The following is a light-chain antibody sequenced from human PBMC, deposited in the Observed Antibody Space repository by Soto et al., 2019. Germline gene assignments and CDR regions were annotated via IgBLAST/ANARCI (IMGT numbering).Light chain of an antibody. V-gene: IGKV3-20*01. J-gene: IGKJ1*01. CDR3: QQYGSSPWT. Sequence: EIVLTQSPGPLSLSPGERATLSCRASQSVSSSYLAWYQQKPGQAPRLLVYDAPSKATAIPHRFSGSGSGTDFTLTISRLEPEEFAVYYCQQYGSSPWTFGQGTKVEIK. CDR2: DAP. CDR1: QSVSSSY.